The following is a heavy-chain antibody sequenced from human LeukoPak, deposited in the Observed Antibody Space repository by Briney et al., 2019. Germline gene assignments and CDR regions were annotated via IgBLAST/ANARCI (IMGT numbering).Heavy chain of an antibody. CDR2: INHSGST. Sequence: SETLSLTCAVYGGSFSGYYWSWIRQPPGKGLEWIGEINHSGSTNYNPSLRSRVTISVDTSKNQFSLKLSSVTAADTAVYYCARGRIVVVPAAIYYYYYYYMDVWGKGTTVTVSS. CDR3: ARGRIVVVPAAIYYYYYYYMDV. V-gene: IGHV4-34*01. J-gene: IGHJ6*03. CDR1: GGSFSGYY. D-gene: IGHD2-2*02.